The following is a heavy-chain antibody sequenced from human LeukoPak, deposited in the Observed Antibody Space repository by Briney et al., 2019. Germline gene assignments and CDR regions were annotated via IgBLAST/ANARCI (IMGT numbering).Heavy chain of an antibody. J-gene: IGHJ4*02. CDR1: GFTVSSNY. CDR2: IYSGGST. CDR3: ARALTYYDFWSGSGQMDY. V-gene: IGHV3-66*01. Sequence: GGSLRLSCAASGFTVSSNYMSWVRQAPGKGLEWVSVIYSGGSTYYADSVKGRFTISRDNSKNTLYLQVNSLRAEDTAVYYCARALTYYDFWSGSGQMDYWGQGTLVTVSS. D-gene: IGHD3-3*01.